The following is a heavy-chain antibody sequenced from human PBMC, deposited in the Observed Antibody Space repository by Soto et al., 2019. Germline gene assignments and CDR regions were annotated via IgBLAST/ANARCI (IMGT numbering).Heavy chain of an antibody. J-gene: IGHJ5*02. V-gene: IGHV1-69*12. Sequence: QVQLVQSGAEVKKPGSSVKVSCKASGGTFSSYAISWVRQAPGQGLEWMGGIIPIFTTANYAQKFQGRVTISADESTSTAYMELSSLRSEDTAVYYCARHTDIVVVVAATPFSWFDPWGQGTLVTVSS. CDR2: IIPIFTTA. CDR3: ARHTDIVVVVAATPFSWFDP. D-gene: IGHD2-15*01. CDR1: GGTFSSYA.